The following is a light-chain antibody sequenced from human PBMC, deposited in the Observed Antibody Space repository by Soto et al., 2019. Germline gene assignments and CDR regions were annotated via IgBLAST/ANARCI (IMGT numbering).Light chain of an antibody. J-gene: IGKJ1*01. V-gene: IGKV3-20*01. CDR3: QQYGPSPT. CDR1: ESVGSNY. Sequence: EIVLTQSPGTLSLSPGERATLSCRASESVGSNYLAWYQQTPGQAPRLLVYGPSTRATGIPDRFSGSGSGTEFTLTITRLDPEDFAVYFCQQYGPSPTFGQGTKVEIK. CDR2: GPS.